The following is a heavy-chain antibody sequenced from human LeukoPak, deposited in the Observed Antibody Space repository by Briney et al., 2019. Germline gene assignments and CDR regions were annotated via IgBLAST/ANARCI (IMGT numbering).Heavy chain of an antibody. CDR2: IRGSGGST. J-gene: IGHJ4*02. CDR1: GFTFSSYA. V-gene: IGHV3-23*01. CDR3: AKSSSGYSYYFDY. Sequence: GGSLRPSCAASGFTFSSYAMSWVRQAPGKGLEWVSAIRGSGGSTYYADSVKGRFTISRDNSKNTLYLQMNSLRAEDTAVYYCAKSSSGYSYYFDYWGQGTLVTVSS. D-gene: IGHD3-22*01.